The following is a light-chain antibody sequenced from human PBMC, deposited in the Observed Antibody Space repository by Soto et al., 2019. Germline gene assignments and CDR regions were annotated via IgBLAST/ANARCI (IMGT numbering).Light chain of an antibody. CDR1: QSVSSN. CDR3: QQYNNWPPGT. J-gene: IGKJ1*01. V-gene: IGKV3-15*01. CDR2: GAS. Sequence: ERVMTQSPATLSVSPGERAALSCRASQSVSSNLAWYQQKPGQAPRLLIYGASTRATGIPARFSGSRSGTEFTLTISSLQSEDFAVYYCQQYNNWPPGTFGQGTKVEIK.